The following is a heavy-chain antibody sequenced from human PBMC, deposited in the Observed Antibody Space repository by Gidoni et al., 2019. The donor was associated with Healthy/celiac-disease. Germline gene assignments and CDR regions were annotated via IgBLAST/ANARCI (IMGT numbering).Heavy chain of an antibody. D-gene: IGHD3-16*01. CDR2: IYYSGST. Sequence: QVQLQESGPGLVKPSQTLSPTCTLSGGSISSGDYYWSWIRQPPGKGLEWIGYIYYSGSTYYNPSLKSRVTISVDTSKNQFSLKLSSVTAADTAVYYCAREITVPYLYFDLWGRGTLVTVSS. V-gene: IGHV4-30-4*01. CDR3: AREITVPYLYFDL. CDR1: GGSISSGDYY. J-gene: IGHJ2*01.